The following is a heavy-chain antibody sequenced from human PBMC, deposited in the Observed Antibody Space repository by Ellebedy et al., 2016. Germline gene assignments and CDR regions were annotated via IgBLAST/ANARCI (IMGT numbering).Heavy chain of an antibody. Sequence: SETLSLTCIVSGGSISRYYWSWIRQPPGRGLEWIGNIYYTGTTNYNPSLQSRVTISLDTSKNQFSLKLSSVTAADTAVYYCARGDVLGSSLDYWGQGTLVTVSS. CDR3: ARGDVLGSSLDY. V-gene: IGHV4-59*01. J-gene: IGHJ4*02. CDR2: IYYTGTT. CDR1: GGSISRYY. D-gene: IGHD3-16*01.